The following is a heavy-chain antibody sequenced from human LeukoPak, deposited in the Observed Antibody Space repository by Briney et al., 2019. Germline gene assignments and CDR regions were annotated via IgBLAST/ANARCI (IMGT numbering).Heavy chain of an antibody. D-gene: IGHD1-7*01. V-gene: IGHV1-2*02. CDR2: INPNSGGT. J-gene: IGHJ4*02. CDR3: ARVLNWNYVMLDY. CDR1: GYTFTGYY. Sequence: ASVKVSCKASGYTFTGYYIHWVRQAPGQGLEWMGWINPNSGGTNYAQNLQDRVTMTRDTSISTAYMELNRLRSDDTAVYYCARVLNWNYVMLDYWGQGTLVTVSS.